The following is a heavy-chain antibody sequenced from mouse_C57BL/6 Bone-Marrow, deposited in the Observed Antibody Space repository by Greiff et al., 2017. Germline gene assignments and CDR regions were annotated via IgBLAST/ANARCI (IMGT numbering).Heavy chain of an antibody. CDR1: GYTFTSYW. V-gene: IGHV1-55*01. Sequence: VQLQQPVAELVKPGASVKMSCTASGYTFTSYWITWVKQRPGQGLEWIGEIYPGSGSTNYNEKFKSKATLTVDTSSSTAYMQRSSLTSEDSAVYYCARPYDSNYWYCDVWGTGTTVTVSS. D-gene: IGHD2-5*01. J-gene: IGHJ1*03. CDR2: IYPGSGST. CDR3: ARPYDSNYWYCDV.